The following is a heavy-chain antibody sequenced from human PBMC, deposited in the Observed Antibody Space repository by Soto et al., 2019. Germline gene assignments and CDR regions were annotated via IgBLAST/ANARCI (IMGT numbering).Heavy chain of an antibody. CDR1: GGSISSTNW. CDR2: IYHSGTT. D-gene: IGHD2-15*01. Sequence: QVQLQESGPGLVKPSGTLSLTCAASGGSISSTNWWSWVRQPPGEGLEWIGEIYHSGTTNYNPSLESRVTISMDTSKNQLSLRLGSVTAADTAVYFCARHIAVPTTRGFDYWGQGTLVTVSS. V-gene: IGHV4-4*02. J-gene: IGHJ4*02. CDR3: ARHIAVPTTRGFDY.